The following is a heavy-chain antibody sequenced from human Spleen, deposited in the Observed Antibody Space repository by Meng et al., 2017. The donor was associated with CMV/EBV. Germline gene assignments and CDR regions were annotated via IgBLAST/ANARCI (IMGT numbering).Heavy chain of an antibody. CDR1: GFTFSTYW. V-gene: IGHV3-7*01. J-gene: IGHJ1*01. CDR2: IKPDGSEK. Sequence: GESLKISCAASGFTFSTYWTNWVRQPPGKGLEWVASIKPDGSEKYYVDSVTGRFPIYRDNARNSLYLQMNSLRAEDTAVYYCASWGRGAAAGSWGQGRLVTVSS. D-gene: IGHD6-13*01. CDR3: ASWGRGAAAGS.